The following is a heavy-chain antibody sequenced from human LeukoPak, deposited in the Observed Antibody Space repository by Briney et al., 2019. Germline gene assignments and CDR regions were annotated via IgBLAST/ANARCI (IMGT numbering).Heavy chain of an antibody. J-gene: IGHJ3*02. CDR2: FSCSGST. CDR1: GGSISSCTYS. CDR3: ARGGTNYDI. D-gene: IGHD1-7*01. V-gene: IGHV4-39*07. Sequence: KPSETLSLTCSVSGGSISSCTYSWGWIRQPPGKGLEWIGSFSCSGSTYYNPSLKSRVTISVDTSKNQFSLKLSSVTAADTAVYYCARGGTNYDIWGQGTMVTVSS.